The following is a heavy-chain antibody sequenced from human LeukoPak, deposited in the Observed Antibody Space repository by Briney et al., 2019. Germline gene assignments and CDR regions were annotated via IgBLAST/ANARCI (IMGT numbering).Heavy chain of an antibody. CDR1: GYSFTSYW. D-gene: IGHD2-15*01. CDR2: IYPDDSDT. Sequence: KPGESLRISCKGSGYSFTSYWISWVRQMPGKGLEWMGIIYPDDSDTKYSPSFQGQVTISADKSISTAYLQWSSLKASDTAMYYCARSGRLGYCSGGSCFRWDYWGQGTLVTVSS. CDR3: ARSGRLGYCSGGSCFRWDY. V-gene: IGHV5-51*01. J-gene: IGHJ4*02.